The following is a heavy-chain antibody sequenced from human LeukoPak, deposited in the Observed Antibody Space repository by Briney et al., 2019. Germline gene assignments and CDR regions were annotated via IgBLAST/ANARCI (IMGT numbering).Heavy chain of an antibody. CDR2: INPNSGGT. CDR3: PRDHNSGWHYYGMDV. CDR1: GYTFTGYY. V-gene: IGHV1-2*04. J-gene: IGHJ6*02. D-gene: IGHD6-19*01. Sequence: ASVKVSCKASGYTFTGYYMHWVRQAPGQGLEWMGWINPNSGGTNYAQKFQGWVTMTRDTSISTAYMELSRLRSDDTAVYYCPRDHNSGWHYYGMDVWGQGTTVTVSS.